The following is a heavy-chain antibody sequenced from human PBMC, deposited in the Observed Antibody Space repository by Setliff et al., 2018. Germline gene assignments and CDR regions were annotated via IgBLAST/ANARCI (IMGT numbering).Heavy chain of an antibody. V-gene: IGHV4-34*01. CDR1: GGSFSGYY. J-gene: IGHJ5*01. CDR3: ARDGGTGDSGTYFNIGFDS. D-gene: IGHD3-10*01. Sequence: SETLSLTCAVYGGSFSGYYWSWIRQPPGKGLEWIGEINHSGSTNYNPSLKSRVTMSVDTSKNQLSLEVTSVTAADTAVYYCARDGGTGDSGTYFNIGFDSWGQGTQVTVSS. CDR2: INHSGST.